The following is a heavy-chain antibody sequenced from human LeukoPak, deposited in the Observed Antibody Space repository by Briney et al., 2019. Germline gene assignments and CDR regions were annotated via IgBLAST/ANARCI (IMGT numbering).Heavy chain of an antibody. CDR3: ARSIDYDFWSGYSPPGY. CDR1: GGSISSSSYY. Sequence: SETLSLTCTVSGGSISSSSYYWGWIRQPPGKGLEWIGSIYYSGSTYYNPSLKSRVTISVDTSKNQFSLKLSSVTAADTAVYYCARSIDYDFWSGYSPPGYWGQGTLVTVSS. D-gene: IGHD3-3*01. CDR2: IYYSGST. V-gene: IGHV4-39*01. J-gene: IGHJ4*02.